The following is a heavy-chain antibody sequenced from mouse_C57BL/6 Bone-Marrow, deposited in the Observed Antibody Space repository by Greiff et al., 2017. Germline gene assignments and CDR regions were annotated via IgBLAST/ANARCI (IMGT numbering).Heavy chain of an antibody. CDR3: ARNDGYLAWFAY. J-gene: IGHJ3*01. V-gene: IGHV1-55*01. CDR2: IYPGSGST. Sequence: QVQLQQPGAELVKPGASVKMSCKASGYTFTSYWITWVKQGPGQGLEWIGDIYPGSGSTNYNEKFKSKATLTVDTSSSTAYMQLSSLTSEDSAVYYCARNDGYLAWFAYWGQGTLVTVSA. CDR1: GYTFTSYW. D-gene: IGHD2-3*01.